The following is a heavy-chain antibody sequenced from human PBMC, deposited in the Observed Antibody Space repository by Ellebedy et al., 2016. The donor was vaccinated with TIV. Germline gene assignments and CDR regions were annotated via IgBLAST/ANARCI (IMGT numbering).Heavy chain of an antibody. CDR2: ISYDGSNK. D-gene: IGHD4-17*01. CDR1: GFIFSSYG. CDR3: AKGTPTVTRGNYDYYAMDV. Sequence: PGGSLRLSCAASGFIFSSYGMHWVRQTPDKGLEWVAVISYDGSNKYYADSVKGRFTVSRDSSKNMLSLQMNSLSADDTAVYYCAKGTPTVTRGNYDYYAMDVWGQGTAVTVSS. J-gene: IGHJ6*02. V-gene: IGHV3-30*18.